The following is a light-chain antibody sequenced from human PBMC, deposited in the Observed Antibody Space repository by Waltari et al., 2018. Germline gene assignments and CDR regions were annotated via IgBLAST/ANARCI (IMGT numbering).Light chain of an antibody. CDR2: KAS. CDR1: QSISNW. V-gene: IGKV1-5*03. Sequence: DIQMTQSPSTLSASVGDRVTITCRASQSISNWVAWYKQKPGKAPKLLIYKASTLESGVPSRCSGSGSGTEFTLTISSLQPDDFATYYCQQYNIYSLLTFGGGTKVEIK. CDR3: QQYNIYSLLT. J-gene: IGKJ4*01.